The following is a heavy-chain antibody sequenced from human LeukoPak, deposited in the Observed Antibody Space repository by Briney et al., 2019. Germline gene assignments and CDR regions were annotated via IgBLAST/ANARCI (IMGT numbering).Heavy chain of an antibody. CDR2: IYASGST. Sequence: SETLSLTCSVSGGSISNFFWTWIRQPAGKGLEYIGRIYASGSTDYNPSLRSRLTLSLDTSKNQFSLRLNSVTAADTAVYYCARSARFNYFYMDVWGKGITVTVSS. CDR1: GGSISNFF. V-gene: IGHV4-4*07. CDR3: ARSARFNYFYMDV. J-gene: IGHJ6*03. D-gene: IGHD5-24*01.